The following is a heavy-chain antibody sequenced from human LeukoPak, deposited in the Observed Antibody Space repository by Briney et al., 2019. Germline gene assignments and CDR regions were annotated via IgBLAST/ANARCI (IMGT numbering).Heavy chain of an antibody. CDR3: ARVVVVAAGHDY. D-gene: IGHD2-15*01. CDR1: GGSLSGYY. Sequence: KPSETLSLTCAVYGGSLSGYYWSWIRQPPGKGLGWIGEINHSGSTNYNPSLKSRVTISVDTSKNQFSLKLSSVTAADTAVYYCARVVVVAAGHDYWGQGTLVTVSS. V-gene: IGHV4-34*01. J-gene: IGHJ4*02. CDR2: INHSGST.